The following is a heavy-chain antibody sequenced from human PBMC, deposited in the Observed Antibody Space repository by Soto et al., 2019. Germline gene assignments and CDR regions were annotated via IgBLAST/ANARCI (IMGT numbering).Heavy chain of an antibody. D-gene: IGHD6-19*01. Sequence: QSTLKESGPPLVKPTQTLTLACTFSGFSLSTSGVGVGWIRQPPGKALEWLELIYWDDDKRYSPSLKSRLTITKDTSRNQVVLTITSMNSVDTATYSCAHKVAGCRGFKFRGQGTLITVSS. V-gene: IGHV2-5*02. CDR3: AHKVAGCRGFKF. J-gene: IGHJ4*02. CDR2: IYWDDDK. CDR1: GFSLSTSGVG.